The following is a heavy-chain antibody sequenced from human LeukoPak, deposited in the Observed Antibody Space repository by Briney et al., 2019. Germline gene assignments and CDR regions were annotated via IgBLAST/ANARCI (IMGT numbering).Heavy chain of an antibody. J-gene: IGHJ4*02. Sequence: GGSLRLSCAASGFTFSSYSMNWVRQAPGKGLEWVSSISSSSSYIYYADSVKGRFTISRDNSKNTLYLQMNSLRAEDTAVYYCAKSSRYDILTGYLPYFDYWGQGTLVTVSS. CDR1: GFTFSSYS. CDR3: AKSSRYDILTGYLPYFDY. D-gene: IGHD3-9*01. CDR2: ISSSSSYI. V-gene: IGHV3-21*04.